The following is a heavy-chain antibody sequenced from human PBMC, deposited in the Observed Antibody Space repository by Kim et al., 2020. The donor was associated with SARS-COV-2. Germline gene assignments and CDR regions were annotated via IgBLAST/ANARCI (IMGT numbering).Heavy chain of an antibody. V-gene: IGHV3-7*03. D-gene: IGHD2-21*02. J-gene: IGHJ4*02. CDR3: ATTASGSY. Sequence: GGSLRLSCAASGFSFSNYWMTWVRQAPGKGLEWVANIKHDGSETHYVDSVKGRFTISRDNAKNSVFLQMSSLRAEDTAVYYCATTASGSYWGQGTLVTVS. CDR1: GFSFSNYW. CDR2: IKHDGSET.